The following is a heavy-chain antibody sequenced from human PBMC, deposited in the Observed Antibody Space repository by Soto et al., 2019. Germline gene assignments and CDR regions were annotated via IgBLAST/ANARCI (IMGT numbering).Heavy chain of an antibody. CDR2: ISYDGSNK. D-gene: IGHD2-2*01. CDR3: AKVPSRGKASADRGVLGY. Sequence: GGSLRLSCAASGFTFSSYGMHWVRQAPGKGLEWVAVISYDGSNKYYADSVKGRFTNSRDNSKNTLYLQMNSLRAEDTAVYYCAKVPSRGKASADRGVLGYWGQGTLVTVSS. V-gene: IGHV3-30*18. CDR1: GFTFSSYG. J-gene: IGHJ4*02.